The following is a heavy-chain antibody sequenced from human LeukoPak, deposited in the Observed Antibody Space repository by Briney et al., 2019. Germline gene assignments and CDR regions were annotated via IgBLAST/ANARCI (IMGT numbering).Heavy chain of an antibody. V-gene: IGHV4-30-4*01. CDR2: IYYSGST. J-gene: IGHJ4*02. CDR1: GGSISSGDYY. CDR3: ARVLNYYDSSGYYSYYFDY. Sequence: SETLSLTCTVSGGSISSGDYYWSWIRQPPGKGLEWIGYIYYSGSTHYNPSLKSRVTISVDTSKNQFSLKLSSVTAADTAVYYCARVLNYYDSSGYYSYYFDYWGQGTLVTVSS. D-gene: IGHD3-22*01.